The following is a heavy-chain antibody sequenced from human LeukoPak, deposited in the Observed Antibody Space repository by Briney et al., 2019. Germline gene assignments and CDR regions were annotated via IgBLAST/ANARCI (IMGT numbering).Heavy chain of an antibody. CDR1: GASIRSSNYY. J-gene: IGHJ1*01. CDR3: AYTASYDLLEF. D-gene: IGHD3-10*01. CDR2: IFDHGTT. V-gene: IGHV4-39*01. Sequence: SETLSLTCTVSGASIRSSNYYWGWIRQPPGQALEWIGTIFDHGTTYYRQSHKGRVTISVDTSMKQFFMNLKSLTAADTAVYYWAYTASYDLLEFWGQGTLVTVAA.